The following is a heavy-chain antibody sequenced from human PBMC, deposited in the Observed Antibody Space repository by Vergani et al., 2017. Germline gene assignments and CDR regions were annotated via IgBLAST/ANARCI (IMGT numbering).Heavy chain of an antibody. D-gene: IGHD6-19*01. V-gene: IGHV4-4*07. Sequence: QVQLQESGPGLVQPSETLSLTCTVSGGSISSYYWSWIRQPAGKGLEWIGRIYTSGSTNYNPSLKSRVTMSVDTSKNQFSLKLSSVTAADTAVYYCARETGSGWYKSFFDYWGQGTLVTVSS. CDR2: IYTSGST. J-gene: IGHJ4*02. CDR3: ARETGSGWYKSFFDY. CDR1: GGSISSYY.